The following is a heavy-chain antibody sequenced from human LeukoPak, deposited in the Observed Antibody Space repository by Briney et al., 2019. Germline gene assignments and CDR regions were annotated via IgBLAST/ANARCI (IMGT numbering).Heavy chain of an antibody. Sequence: GGSLRLSCAASGFTFSASDMNWVRQTPGKGLEWVSSISSSSSYIYYADSVKGRFTISRDNSKNTLYLQMGSLRAEDMAVYYCARTGHYGSGNDYWGQGTLVTVSS. V-gene: IGHV3-21*01. CDR1: GFTFSASD. CDR2: ISSSSSYI. CDR3: ARTGHYGSGNDY. D-gene: IGHD3-10*01. J-gene: IGHJ4*02.